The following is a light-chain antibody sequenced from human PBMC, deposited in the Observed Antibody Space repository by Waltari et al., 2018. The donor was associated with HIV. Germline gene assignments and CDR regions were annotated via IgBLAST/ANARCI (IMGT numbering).Light chain of an antibody. CDR2: GAS. V-gene: IGKV3-20*01. CDR1: QSVSSSY. Sequence: EFVLTQSPGTLSFSPGEIATLSCRASQSVSSSYLAWYQQRPGQAPRLLIYGASSRAAGIPDRFTGSGSGTDFTLTISRLEPEDFAVYYCQHFDTSLPKYTFGQGTKLEIK. CDR3: QHFDTSLPKYT. J-gene: IGKJ2*01.